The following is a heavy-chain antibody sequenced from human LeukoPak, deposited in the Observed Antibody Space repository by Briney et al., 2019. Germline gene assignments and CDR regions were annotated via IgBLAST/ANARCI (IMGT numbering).Heavy chain of an antibody. V-gene: IGHV3-7*01. J-gene: IGHJ4*02. Sequence: GGSLRLSCVASGFPFSSYWMTWVRQAPGKGLEWVANIKQDGSKKSYVDSVKGRFTISRDNAKNSLYLQMSSLRAEDTAVYYCARVGARQILEYWGQGTLVTVSS. CDR3: ARVGARQILEY. D-gene: IGHD4-17*01. CDR2: IKQDGSKK. CDR1: GFPFSSYW.